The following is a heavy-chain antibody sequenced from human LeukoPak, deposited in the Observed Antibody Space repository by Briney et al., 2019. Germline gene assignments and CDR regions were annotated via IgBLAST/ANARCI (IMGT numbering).Heavy chain of an antibody. D-gene: IGHD3-22*01. J-gene: IGHJ3*02. V-gene: IGHV3-74*01. CDR1: GFTFSSYW. CDR2: INSDGSST. CDR3: ASTYYYDSSGYLGAFDI. Sequence: GGPLRLSCAASGFTFSSYWMHWVRQAPGKGLVWVSRINSDGSSTSYADSVKGRFTISRDNAKNTLYLQMNSLRAEDTAVYYCASTYYYDSSGYLGAFDIWGQGTMVTVSS.